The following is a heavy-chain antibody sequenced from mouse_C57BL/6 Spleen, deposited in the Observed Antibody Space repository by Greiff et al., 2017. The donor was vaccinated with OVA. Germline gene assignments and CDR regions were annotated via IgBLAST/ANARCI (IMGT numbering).Heavy chain of an antibody. Sequence: VQLQQSGPELVKPGASVKISCKASGYAFSSSWMNWVKQRPGKGLEWIGRIYPGDGDTNYNGKFKGKATLTADKSSSTAYMQLSSLTSEDSAVYFCARRYYSNYVGAMDYWGQGTSVTVSS. CDR3: ARRYYSNYVGAMDY. D-gene: IGHD2-5*01. V-gene: IGHV1-82*01. CDR2: IYPGDGDT. J-gene: IGHJ4*01. CDR1: GYAFSSSW.